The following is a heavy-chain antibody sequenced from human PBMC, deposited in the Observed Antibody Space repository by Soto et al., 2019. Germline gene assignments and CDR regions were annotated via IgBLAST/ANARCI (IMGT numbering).Heavy chain of an antibody. J-gene: IGHJ4*02. CDR1: GFSFEEYA. V-gene: IGHV3-9*01. CDR3: EKVLTSFSNMEDTVACAY. D-gene: IGHD5-18*01. CDR2: IGWNSDSL. Sequence: EVQLVDSGGGLVQPGRSLRLSCAASGFSFEEYAMHWVLQSPGKGLEWVAGIGWNSDSLAYADSVKGRFTISRDNAKNSLYLEMKSLRTEDTALYYCEKVLTSFSNMEDTVACAYWGQGTLVIVSS.